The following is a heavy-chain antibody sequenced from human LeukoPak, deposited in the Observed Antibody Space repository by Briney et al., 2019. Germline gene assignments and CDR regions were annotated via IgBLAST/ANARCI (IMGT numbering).Heavy chain of an antibody. CDR3: ARGSAGTTFIAY. V-gene: IGHV1-2*02. CDR2: INPNSGGT. J-gene: IGHJ4*02. D-gene: IGHD1-7*01. Sequence: ASVKVSCKASGYTFTTYYMHWVRQAPGPGLEWMGWINPNSGGTNYAQKFQGRVTMTRDTSISTAYMELSRLRSDDTAVYSCARGSAGTTFIAYWGQGTLVTVSS. CDR1: GYTFTTYY.